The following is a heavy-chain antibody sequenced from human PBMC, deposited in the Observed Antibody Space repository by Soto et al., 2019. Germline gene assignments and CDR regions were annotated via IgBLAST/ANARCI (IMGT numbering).Heavy chain of an antibody. D-gene: IGHD3-3*01. CDR1: GKTFTNFA. J-gene: IGHJ4*02. V-gene: IGHV3-23*01. CDR3: ARWSYLDY. CDR2: ISGSDGKA. Sequence: SLRLAIFASGKTFTNFAMTWVRKAPGKGLEWVSTISGSDGKAFYADSVKGRFSISRDTSQSTLNLQMNSLRADDTAMYYCARWSYLDYWGQGTRVNVSS.